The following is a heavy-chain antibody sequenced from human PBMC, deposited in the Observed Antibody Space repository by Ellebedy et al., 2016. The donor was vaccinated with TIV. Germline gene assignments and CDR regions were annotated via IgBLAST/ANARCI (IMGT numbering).Heavy chain of an antibody. CDR1: GYNFTSYW. J-gene: IGHJ4*02. Sequence: GESLKISCKGSGYNFTSYWIGWVRQMPGKGLEWMGIIYPGDSDTRYSPSFQGQVTISADKSISTAYLQWSSLKASDTAMYYCARGPSSGGQNRLVVWLFGFDYWGQGTLVTVSS. D-gene: IGHD2-8*02. CDR2: IYPGDSDT. CDR3: ARGPSSGGQNRLVVWLFGFDY. V-gene: IGHV5-51*01.